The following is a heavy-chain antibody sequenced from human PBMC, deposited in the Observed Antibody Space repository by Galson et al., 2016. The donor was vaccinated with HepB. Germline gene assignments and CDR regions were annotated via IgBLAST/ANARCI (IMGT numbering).Heavy chain of an antibody. CDR1: GYTFTGHY. CDR2: INPNSGVT. D-gene: IGHD6-13*01. CDR3: VREEWGVAAAIDH. Sequence: SVKVSCKASGYTFTGHYIHWVRQAPGQGLEWMGWINPNSGVTNYAQRFQGRVTMTRDTSISTAYMQLSSLRSDDTAVFSCVREEWGVAAAIDHWGQGTLVTVSS. V-gene: IGHV1-2*02. J-gene: IGHJ4*02.